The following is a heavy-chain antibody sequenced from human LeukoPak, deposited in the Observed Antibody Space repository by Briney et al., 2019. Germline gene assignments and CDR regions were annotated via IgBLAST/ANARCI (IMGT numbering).Heavy chain of an antibody. CDR1: GYSFTSYW. Sequence: GESLKVSCKGSGYSFTSYWIGWVRQMPGKGLEWMGIIYPGDSDTRYSPSFQGQVTISADKSISTAYLQWSSLKASDTAMYYCARQDSRSSGDPLWWGQGTLVTVSS. J-gene: IGHJ4*02. CDR2: IYPGDSDT. D-gene: IGHD6-19*01. V-gene: IGHV5-51*01. CDR3: ARQDSRSSGDPLW.